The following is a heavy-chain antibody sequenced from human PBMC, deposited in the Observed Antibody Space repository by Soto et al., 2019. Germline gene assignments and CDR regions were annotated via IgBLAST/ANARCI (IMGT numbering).Heavy chain of an antibody. CDR1: GFTFSSYG. D-gene: IGHD3-3*01. CDR2: ISYDGSNK. CDR3: AKEERGYYPS. Sequence: GESLKISCAASGFTFSSYGMHWVRQAPGKGLEWVAVISYDGSNKYYADSVKGRFTISRDNSKNTLYLQMNSLRAEDTAVYYCAKEERGYYPSWGQGTLVTVSS. V-gene: IGHV3-30*18. J-gene: IGHJ4*02.